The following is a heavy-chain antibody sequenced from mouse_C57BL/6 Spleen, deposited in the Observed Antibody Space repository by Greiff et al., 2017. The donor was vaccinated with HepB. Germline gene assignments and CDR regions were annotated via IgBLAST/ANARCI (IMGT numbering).Heavy chain of an antibody. CDR3: ARRDYYGSSLAY. J-gene: IGHJ3*01. CDR2: IDPSDSYT. D-gene: IGHD1-1*01. V-gene: IGHV1-69*01. Sequence: QVQLQQPGAELVMPGASVKLSCKASGYTFTSYWMHWVKQRPGQGLEWIGEIDPSDSYTNYNQKFKGKSTLTVDKSSSTAYMQLSSLTSEDSAVYYCARRDYYGSSLAYWGQGTLVTVSA. CDR1: GYTFTSYW.